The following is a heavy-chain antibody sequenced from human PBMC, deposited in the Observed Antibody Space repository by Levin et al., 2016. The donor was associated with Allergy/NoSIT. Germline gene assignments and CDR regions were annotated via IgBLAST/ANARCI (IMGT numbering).Heavy chain of an antibody. J-gene: IGHJ6*02. Sequence: WIRQPPGKGLEWVAFIWYDGSTQYYADSVKGRFTISRDNSDNTLYLQMSILRAEETAVYYCAREGFLGLDYGMDVWGQGTTVTVSS. CDR3: AREGFLGLDYGMDV. D-gene: IGHD3-3*01. V-gene: IGHV3-33*01. CDR2: IWYDGSTQ.